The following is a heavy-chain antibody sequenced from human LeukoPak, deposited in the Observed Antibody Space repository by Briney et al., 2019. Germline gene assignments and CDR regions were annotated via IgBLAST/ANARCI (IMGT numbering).Heavy chain of an antibody. Sequence: GGSLRLSCAASGFTFSTYGMNWVRQAPGQGLEWISYIYSSGSTIHYADSVEGRFTISRDNAKNSLYLQMNSLRAEDTAVYYCARVIGSYGDSAYWGQGTLVTVSS. J-gene: IGHJ4*02. CDR2: IYSSGSTI. CDR1: GFTFSTYG. CDR3: ARVIGSYGDSAY. V-gene: IGHV3-48*03. D-gene: IGHD3-16*01.